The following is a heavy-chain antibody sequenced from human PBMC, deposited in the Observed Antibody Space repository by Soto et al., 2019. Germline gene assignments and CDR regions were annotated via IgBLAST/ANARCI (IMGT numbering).Heavy chain of an antibody. CDR1: GFTFSSYA. Sequence: PGGSLRLSCAASGFTFSSYAMHWVRQAPGKGLEWVAVISYDGSNKYYADSVKGRFTISRDNSKNTLYLQMNSLRAEDTAVYYWARDRGYPDSFNIWGQGTMVTVSS. D-gene: IGHD3-10*01. CDR2: ISYDGSNK. J-gene: IGHJ3*02. CDR3: ARDRGYPDSFNI. V-gene: IGHV3-30-3*01.